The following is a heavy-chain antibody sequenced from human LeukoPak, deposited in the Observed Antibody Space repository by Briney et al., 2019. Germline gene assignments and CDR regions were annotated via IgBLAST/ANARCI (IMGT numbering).Heavy chain of an antibody. CDR1: GFTFNAHW. Sequence: GGSLTLSCAASGFTFNAHWMHWVRQTPEKGLVWVSRINTDGSSTNYADFVKGRFTISRDNAKDTLYLQMNSLRAEDTAVYYCARDLNSNQIDYWGQGSLDTVSS. CDR3: ARDLNSNQIDY. V-gene: IGHV3-74*01. D-gene: IGHD1-20*01. CDR2: INTDGSST. J-gene: IGHJ4*02.